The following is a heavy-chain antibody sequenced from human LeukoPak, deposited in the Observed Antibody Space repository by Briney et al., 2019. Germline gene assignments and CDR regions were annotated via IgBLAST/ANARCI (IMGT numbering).Heavy chain of an antibody. Sequence: GRSLRLSCAASGFTFSSYGMHWVRQAPGKGLEWVAVISYDGSNKYYADSVKGRFTISRDNSKNTLYLQMNSLRAGDTAVYYCAKDGGYYDFWSGFQWWGQGTLVTVSS. CDR2: ISYDGSNK. D-gene: IGHD3-3*01. CDR3: AKDGGYYDFWSGFQW. CDR1: GFTFSSYG. V-gene: IGHV3-30*18. J-gene: IGHJ4*02.